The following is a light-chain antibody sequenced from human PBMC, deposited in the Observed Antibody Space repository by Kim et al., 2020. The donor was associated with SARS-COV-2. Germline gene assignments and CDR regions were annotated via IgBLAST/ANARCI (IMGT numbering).Light chain of an antibody. CDR2: DAS. CDR3: QQYGSSPYT. V-gene: IGKV3-20*01. Sequence: EIVLTQSPGTLSLSPGERATLSCRASQSVSRSYLAWYQQKPGQAPSLLIYDASNRATGVLDRFSGSGSGTDFTLTISRVEPEDVAVYYCQQYGSSPYTFGQGTKLEI. CDR1: QSVSRSY. J-gene: IGKJ2*01.